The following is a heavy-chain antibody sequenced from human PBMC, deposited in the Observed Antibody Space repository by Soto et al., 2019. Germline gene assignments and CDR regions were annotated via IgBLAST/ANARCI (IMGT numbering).Heavy chain of an antibody. D-gene: IGHD5-18*01. CDR2: IRQNCGKI. V-gene: IGHV3-7*03. CDR3: ARVYSSEDYYFDY. CDR1: GFTFSSYC. Sequence: PGESLRLSCGASGFTFSSYCMSWVRQVPGKGLEWVANIRQNCGKIGYADSVKGRFTISRDNAKNSLYLQMNSLRAEDTALYYCARVYSSEDYYFDYWGQGTLVTVSS. J-gene: IGHJ4*02.